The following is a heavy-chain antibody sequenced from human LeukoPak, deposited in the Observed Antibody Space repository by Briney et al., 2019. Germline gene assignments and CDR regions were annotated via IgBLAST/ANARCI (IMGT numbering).Heavy chain of an antibody. CDR2: IIPIFGTA. CDR3: AKDKEGYYDSSGYYYPDDAFDI. Sequence: ASVKVSCKASGGTFSSYAISWVRQAPGQGLEWMGGIIPIFGTANYAQKFQGRVTITADKSTSTAYMELSSLRAEDTAVYYCAKDKEGYYDSSGYYYPDDAFDIWGQGTMVTVSS. CDR1: GGTFSSYA. J-gene: IGHJ3*02. D-gene: IGHD3-22*01. V-gene: IGHV1-69*06.